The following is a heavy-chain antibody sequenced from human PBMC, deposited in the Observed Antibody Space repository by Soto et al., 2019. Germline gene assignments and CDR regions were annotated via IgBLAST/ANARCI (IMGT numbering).Heavy chain of an antibody. CDR3: AKDTYSSGWPTDALDI. J-gene: IGHJ3*02. Sequence: GGSLRLSCAAPGFTFSSYAMSWVRQAPGKGLEWVSAISGSGGSTYYADSVKGRFTISRDNSKNTLYLQMNSLRAEDTAVYYCAKDTYSSGWPTDALDIWGQGTMVTVSS. V-gene: IGHV3-23*01. CDR2: ISGSGGST. CDR1: GFTFSSYA. D-gene: IGHD6-19*01.